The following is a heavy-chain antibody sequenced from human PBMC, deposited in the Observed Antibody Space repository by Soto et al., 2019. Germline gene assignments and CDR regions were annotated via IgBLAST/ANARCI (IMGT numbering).Heavy chain of an antibody. Sequence: QVQLVESGGGVVQPGRSLRLSCAASGFTFSSYGMHWVRQAPGKGLEWVAVISYDGSNKYYADSVKGRFTISRDNSKNTLYLQMNSLRSEDTAVYYCARAMGAGTGYYYYGMDVWGQGTTVTVSS. J-gene: IGHJ6*02. D-gene: IGHD6-19*01. CDR1: GFTFSSYG. CDR2: ISYDGSNK. V-gene: IGHV3-30*03. CDR3: ARAMGAGTGYYYYGMDV.